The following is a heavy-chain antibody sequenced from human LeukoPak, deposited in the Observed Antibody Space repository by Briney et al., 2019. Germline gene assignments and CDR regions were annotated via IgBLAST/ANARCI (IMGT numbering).Heavy chain of an antibody. D-gene: IGHD3-10*01. CDR1: GGSFSGFQ. CDR3: ARGSPGSGKFDP. J-gene: IGHJ5*02. CDR2: ISPSGTT. V-gene: IGHV4-34*01. Sequence: SSETLSLACGVSGGSFSGFQWSWIRQSPGKGLEWIGEISPSGTTDYNPSLKTRLSISLDKSKNQFSLKLSSVTAADTAVYYCARGSPGSGKFDPWGQGTLVTVSS.